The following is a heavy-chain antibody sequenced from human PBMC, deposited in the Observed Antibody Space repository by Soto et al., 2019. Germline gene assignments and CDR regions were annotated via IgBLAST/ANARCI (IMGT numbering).Heavy chain of an antibody. Sequence: GGSLRLSCAASGFTFSSYAMSWVRQAPGKGLEWVSAISGSGGSTYYADSVKGRFTISRDNSKNTLYLQMNSLRAEDTAVYYCAWYHSSGYYFDYWGQGTLVTVSS. V-gene: IGHV3-23*01. D-gene: IGHD3-22*01. CDR3: AWYHSSGYYFDY. CDR1: GFTFSSYA. J-gene: IGHJ4*02. CDR2: ISGSGGST.